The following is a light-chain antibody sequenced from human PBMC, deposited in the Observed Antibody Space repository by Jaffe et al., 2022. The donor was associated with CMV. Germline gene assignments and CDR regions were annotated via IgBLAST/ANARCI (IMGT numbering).Light chain of an antibody. Sequence: EIVLTQSPGTLSLSPGEGATLSCRASQGVDSNSLAWYQQKPGQAPRLLIHGASNRATGVPDRFSGSGSGTDFTLTVTRLEPEDFAMYYCHQYGFSPDTFGQGTKLEIK. J-gene: IGKJ2*01. V-gene: IGKV3-20*01. CDR3: HQYGFSPDT. CDR1: QGVDSNS. CDR2: GAS.